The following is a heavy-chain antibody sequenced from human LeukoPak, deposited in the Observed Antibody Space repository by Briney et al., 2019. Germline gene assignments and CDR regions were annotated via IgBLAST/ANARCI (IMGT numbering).Heavy chain of an antibody. Sequence: GGSLRLSCAASGFTFDDYAMHWVRQAPGKGLEWVSGISWNSGSIGYADSVKGRFTISRDNAKNSLYLQMNSLRAEDTAVYYCAKDSLWFGELSRYDYWGQGTLVTVSS. J-gene: IGHJ4*02. V-gene: IGHV3-9*01. CDR1: GFTFDDYA. D-gene: IGHD3-10*01. CDR2: ISWNSGSI. CDR3: AKDSLWFGELSRYDY.